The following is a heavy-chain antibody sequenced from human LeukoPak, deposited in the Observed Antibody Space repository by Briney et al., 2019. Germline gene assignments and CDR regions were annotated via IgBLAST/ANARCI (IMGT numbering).Heavy chain of an antibody. CDR3: ARAKPKNMVRGLIMRRESRYYFDY. D-gene: IGHD3-10*01. CDR2: IYSGGST. J-gene: IGHJ4*02. Sequence: GGSLRLSCAASGFTFSAYEMNWVRQAPGKGLEWVSVIYSGGSTYYADSVKGRFTISRDNSKSTLYIQMNSLRAEDTAVYYCARAKPKNMVRGLIMRRESRYYFDYWGQGTLVTVSS. V-gene: IGHV3-53*01. CDR1: GFTFSAYE.